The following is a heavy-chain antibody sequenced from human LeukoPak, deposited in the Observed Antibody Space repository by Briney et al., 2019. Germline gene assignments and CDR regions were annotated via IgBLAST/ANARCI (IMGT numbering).Heavy chain of an antibody. J-gene: IGHJ4*02. CDR3: ARVGVTTRWGFDY. CDR1: GFTFSSHW. Sequence: GGSLRLSCAASGFTFSSHWMSWVRQAPGNGLEWVANIQQEGTEKNYVDSVKGRFTISRDNSKKSLYLQMNGLRAEDTAIYYCARVGVTTRWGFDYWGQGTLVTVSS. CDR2: IQQEGTEK. D-gene: IGHD3-16*01. V-gene: IGHV3-7*01.